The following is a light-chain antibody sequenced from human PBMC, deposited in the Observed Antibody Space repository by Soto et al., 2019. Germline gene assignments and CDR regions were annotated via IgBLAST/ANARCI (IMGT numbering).Light chain of an antibody. J-gene: IGLJ2*01. CDR3: SSYTSSNTVI. CDR2: NVS. V-gene: IGLV2-14*03. Sequence: QSALTQPASVSGSPGQSITISCIGTSSDVGGHNYVSWYQHHPGKAPKLMIHNVSDRPSGVSNRFSGSKSGNTASLTISGLQTEDEADYYCSSYTSSNTVIFGGGTKLTVL. CDR1: SSDVGGHNY.